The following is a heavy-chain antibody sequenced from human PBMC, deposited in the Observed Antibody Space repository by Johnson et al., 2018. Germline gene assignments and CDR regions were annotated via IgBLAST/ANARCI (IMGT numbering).Heavy chain of an antibody. Sequence: VQLVESGGGLVQPGGSLRLSCVASGFTFSSYWMHWVRQAPGKGLVWVSRINPDGRTTSYTDSVKGRFTISRDNAKNTLYLQMNSLRGEDTAVYFCARDRGDGYTYHYGMDVWGQGTTVTVSS. CDR3: ARDRGDGYTYHYGMDV. D-gene: IGHD5-24*01. J-gene: IGHJ6*02. CDR2: INPDGRTT. V-gene: IGHV3-74*01. CDR1: GFTFSSYW.